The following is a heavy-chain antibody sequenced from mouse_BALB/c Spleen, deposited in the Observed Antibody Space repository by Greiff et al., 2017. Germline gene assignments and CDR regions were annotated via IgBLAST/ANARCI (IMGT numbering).Heavy chain of an antibody. V-gene: IGHV1-7*01. CDR3: ARRTYYAMDY. CDR1: GYTFTSYW. CDR2: INPSTGYT. Sequence: VQLQQSGAELAKPGASVKLSCKASGYTFTSYWMPWVKQRPGQGLEWIGYINPSTGYTEYNQKFKDKATLTADKSSSTAYMQLSSLTSEDSAVYYCARRTYYAMDYWGQGTSVTVSS. J-gene: IGHJ4*01.